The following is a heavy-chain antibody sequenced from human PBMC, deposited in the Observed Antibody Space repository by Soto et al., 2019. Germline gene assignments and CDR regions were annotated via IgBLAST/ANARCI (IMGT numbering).Heavy chain of an antibody. CDR1: GGSFSGYY. J-gene: IGHJ6*02. Sequence: SETLSLTCAVYGGSFSGYYWSWIRQPPGKGLEWIGEINHSGSTNYNPSLKSRVTISVDTSKNQFSLKLSSVTAADTAVYYCARGGRAYYDFWSGPPGMDVWGQGTTVTVSS. V-gene: IGHV4-34*01. CDR3: ARGGRAYYDFWSGPPGMDV. D-gene: IGHD3-3*01. CDR2: INHSGST.